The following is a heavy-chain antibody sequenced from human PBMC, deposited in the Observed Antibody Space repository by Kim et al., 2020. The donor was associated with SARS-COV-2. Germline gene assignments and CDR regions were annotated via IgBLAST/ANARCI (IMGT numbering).Heavy chain of an antibody. J-gene: IGHJ2*01. V-gene: IGHV3-21*01. D-gene: IGHD3-22*01. CDR2: ISSSSSYI. CDR1: GFTFSSYS. CDR3: ARARNYYDSSGYPRPWYFDL. Sequence: GGSLRLSCAASGFTFSSYSMNWVRQAPGKGLEWVSSISSSSSYIYYADSVKGRFTISRDNSKNSLYLQTNSLRAEDTAVYYCARARNYYDSSGYPRPWYFDLWGRGTLVTVSS.